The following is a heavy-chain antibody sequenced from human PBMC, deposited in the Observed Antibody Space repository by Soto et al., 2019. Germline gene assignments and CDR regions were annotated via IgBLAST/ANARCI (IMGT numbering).Heavy chain of an antibody. D-gene: IGHD6-19*01. CDR1: GFTFSNAW. CDR2: IKSKTDGGTT. Sequence: GGSLRLSCAASGFTFSNAWMSWVRQAPGKGLEWVGRIKSKTDGGTTDYAAPVKGRFTISRDDSKNTLYLQMNSLKTEDTAVYYCTTDIEAVAGTEFDYWGQGTLVTVSS. CDR3: TTDIEAVAGTEFDY. V-gene: IGHV3-15*01. J-gene: IGHJ4*02.